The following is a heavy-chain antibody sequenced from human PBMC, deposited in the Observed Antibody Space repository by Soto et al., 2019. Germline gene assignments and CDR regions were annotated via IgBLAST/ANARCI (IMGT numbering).Heavy chain of an antibody. V-gene: IGHV3-74*01. D-gene: IGHD2-21*02. CDR3: VGELPDCGGACLNY. J-gene: IGHJ4*02. CDR2: INGDGSNT. CDR1: GFTFSASW. Sequence: EVQLVESGGGLVQPGGSLRLSCAASGFTFSASWMHWIRQAPGKGLVWVSRINGDGSNTIYADSVRGGCTISRDDAKNTLDVETTGLSAAVAAVYYCVGELPDCGGACLNYWGQGRLVNVSS.